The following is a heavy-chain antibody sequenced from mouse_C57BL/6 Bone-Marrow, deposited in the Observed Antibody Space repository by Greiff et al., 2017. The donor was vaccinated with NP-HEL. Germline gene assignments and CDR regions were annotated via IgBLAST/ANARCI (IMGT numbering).Heavy chain of an antibody. CDR1: GYTFTSSW. V-gene: IGHV1-50*01. D-gene: IGHD1-1*01. Sequence: QVQLQQPGAELVKPGASVKLFCKASGYTFTSSWMQWVKQRPGQGLEWIGEIDPSDSYTNYNQKFKGKATLTVDTSSSTAYMQLSSLTSEDSAVYYCARENYYYYGSSFPYWYFDVWGTGTTVTVSS. CDR3: ARENYYYYGSSFPYWYFDV. J-gene: IGHJ1*03. CDR2: IDPSDSYT.